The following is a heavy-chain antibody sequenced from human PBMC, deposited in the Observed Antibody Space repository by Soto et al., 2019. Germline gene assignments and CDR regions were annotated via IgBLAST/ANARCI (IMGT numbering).Heavy chain of an antibody. CDR2: ISSSSSNI. V-gene: IGHV3-21*01. J-gene: IGHJ4*02. CDR3: AKGVAGYWDFDD. D-gene: IGHD1-26*01. CDR1: GFTFSTCS. Sequence: PGGSLRLSCAASGFTFSTCSMNWVRQAPGKGLEWVSSISSSSSNIYYADSVKGRFTISRDNAKNSLYLQMNSLRADDTAVYYCAKGVAGYWDFDDRGQGTLVTVAS.